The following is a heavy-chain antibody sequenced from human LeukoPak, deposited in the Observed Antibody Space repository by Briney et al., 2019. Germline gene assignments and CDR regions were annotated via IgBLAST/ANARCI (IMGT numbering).Heavy chain of an antibody. J-gene: IGHJ4*02. D-gene: IGHD3-22*01. Sequence: PGGSLRLSCAASGFTFSSYDMHWVRQATGKGLEWVSAIGTAGDTYYPGSVKGRFTISRENAKNSLYLQMNSLRAEDTAVYYCATPLDYYDSSGYHQGGDWGQGTLVTVSS. CDR1: GFTFSSYD. V-gene: IGHV3-13*01. CDR2: IGTAGDT. CDR3: ATPLDYYDSSGYHQGGD.